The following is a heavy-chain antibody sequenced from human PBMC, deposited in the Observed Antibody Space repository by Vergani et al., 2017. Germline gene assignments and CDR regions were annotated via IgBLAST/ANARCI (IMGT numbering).Heavy chain of an antibody. CDR2: IYRTGRT. CDR1: GFSIDNGYY. J-gene: IGHJ4*02. CDR3: SRRSGIVYDIFSGTQYFLDF. V-gene: IGHV4-38-2*01. Sequence: QVQLPESGPGLVKPSETLSLPCAVSGFSIDNGYYWDWIRPPPGKGLAWIGSIYRTGRTHFNPSLKSRVTISVDTSNNHFSLRLNSLTAADTAVYYCSRRSGIVYDIFSGTQYFLDFWGQGTLFTVSS. D-gene: IGHD3-9*01.